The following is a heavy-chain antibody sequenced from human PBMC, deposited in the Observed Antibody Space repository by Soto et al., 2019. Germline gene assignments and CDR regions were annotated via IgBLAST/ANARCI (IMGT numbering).Heavy chain of an antibody. J-gene: IGHJ4*02. CDR3: AKDNLSGWSFDY. Sequence: LRLSCAASGFTFSSYGMHWVRQAPGKGLEWVAVISYDGSNKYYADSVKGRFTISRDNSKNTLYLQMNSLRAEDTAVYYCAKDNLSGWSFDYWGQGTLVTVSS. CDR1: GFTFSSYG. CDR2: ISYDGSNK. V-gene: IGHV3-30*18. D-gene: IGHD6-19*01.